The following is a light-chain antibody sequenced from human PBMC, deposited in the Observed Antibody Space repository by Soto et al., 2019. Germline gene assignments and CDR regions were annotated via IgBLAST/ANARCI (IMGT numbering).Light chain of an antibody. CDR1: QNIRGW. Sequence: DIPMTQSPSALSASVGDRVTITCRTSQNIRGWLAWYQQKAGKASKLLIYKASTLESGVPSRFSGSGSGTEFTLANNSLQPDDFATYYCQQYHSYSWTFGQGPKVDIK. CDR3: QQYHSYSWT. J-gene: IGKJ1*01. CDR2: KAS. V-gene: IGKV1-5*03.